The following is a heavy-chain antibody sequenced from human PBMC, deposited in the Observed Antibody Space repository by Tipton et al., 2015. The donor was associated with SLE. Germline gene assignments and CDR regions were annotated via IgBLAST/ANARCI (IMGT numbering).Heavy chain of an antibody. D-gene: IGHD6-13*01. CDR2: LYHRGGT. Sequence: TLSLTCAVSGYSITSGYYWGWVRQPPGKGLEWVGSLYHRGGTSYNPSLKSRVTITTDTSKNAIYLKLTSVTATDTAVYFCARDPYDSTWRNGWFDPGGQGTLVTVSS. J-gene: IGHJ5*02. V-gene: IGHV4-38-2*02. CDR3: ARDPYDSTWRNGWFDP. CDR1: GYSITSGYY.